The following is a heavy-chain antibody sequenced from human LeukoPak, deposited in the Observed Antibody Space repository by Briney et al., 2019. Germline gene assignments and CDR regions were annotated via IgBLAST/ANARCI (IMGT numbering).Heavy chain of an antibody. J-gene: IGHJ4*02. V-gene: IGHV4-34*01. CDR1: GGSFSGYY. Sequence: PSETLSLTCAVYGGSFSGYYWSWIRQPPGKGLEWIGEINHSGSTNYNPSLKSRVTISVDTSKNQFSLKLSSVTAADTAVYYCARLSITMVRGAQYWGQGTLVTVYS. CDR2: INHSGST. D-gene: IGHD3-10*01. CDR3: ARLSITMVRGAQY.